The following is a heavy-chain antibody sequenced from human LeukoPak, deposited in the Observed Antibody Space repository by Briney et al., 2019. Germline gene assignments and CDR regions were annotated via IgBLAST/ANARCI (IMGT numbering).Heavy chain of an antibody. Sequence: SETLSLTCAVYGGSFSGYYWSWIRQPPGKWLEWIGEINHSGSTNYNPSLKSRVTISVDTSKNQFSLKLSSVTDADTAVYYCARGGGLDVLRYFGAQDNWFDHWGQGTLVTVSS. V-gene: IGHV4-34*01. CDR1: GGSFSGYY. J-gene: IGHJ5*02. D-gene: IGHD3-9*01. CDR3: ARGGGLDVLRYFGAQDNWFDH. CDR2: INHSGST.